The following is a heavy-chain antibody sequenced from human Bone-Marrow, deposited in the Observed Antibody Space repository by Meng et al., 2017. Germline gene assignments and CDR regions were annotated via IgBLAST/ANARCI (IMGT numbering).Heavy chain of an antibody. CDR1: GGSISSSSYY. Sequence: QLPLQESGPGLVKPSETMSLTCTVSGGSISSSSYYWGWIRQPPGKGLEWIGSIYYSGSTYYNPSLKSRVTISVDTSKNQFSLKLSSVTAADTAVYYCARDTGYSSGWYIWHYWGQGTLVTVSS. V-gene: IGHV4-39*07. CDR3: ARDTGYSSGWYIWHY. J-gene: IGHJ4*02. D-gene: IGHD6-19*01. CDR2: IYYSGST.